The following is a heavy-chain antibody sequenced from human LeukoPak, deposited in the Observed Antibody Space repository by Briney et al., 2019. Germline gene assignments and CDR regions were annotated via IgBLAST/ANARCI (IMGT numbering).Heavy chain of an antibody. CDR2: INYSGST. V-gene: IGHV4-39*01. CDR1: GGSISSSSYY. D-gene: IGHD5-12*01. CDR3: ARHSRSGYGDYESAFDI. J-gene: IGHJ3*02. Sequence: SETLSLTCTVSGGSISSSSYYWGWIRQPPGEGLEWIGSINYSGSTYKNPSLKSRVTTSVDTSKNQFSLKLSSVTAADTAVYYCARHSRSGYGDYESAFDIWGQGTMVTVSS.